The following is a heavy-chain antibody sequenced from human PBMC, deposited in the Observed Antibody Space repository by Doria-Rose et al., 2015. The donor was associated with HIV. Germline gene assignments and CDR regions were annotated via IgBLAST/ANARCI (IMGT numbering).Heavy chain of an antibody. D-gene: IGHD3-3*01. J-gene: IGHJ4*02. Sequence: QVQLQESGPGLVKPSETLSLTCTVSGDSISNYYWSWIRQTPGKGLEWIGYIYYRGSTNYNPSLRSRVTISVDTSRNQFSLKLRSVTAADTAIYYCARGGWTSGVVNYWGQGTLVTVSS. V-gene: IGHV4-59*01. CDR1: GDSISNYY. CDR3: ARGGWTSGVVNY. CDR2: IYYRGST.